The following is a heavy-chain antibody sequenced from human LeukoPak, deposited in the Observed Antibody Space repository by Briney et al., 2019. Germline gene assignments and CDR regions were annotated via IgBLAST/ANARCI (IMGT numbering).Heavy chain of an antibody. V-gene: IGHV3-21*01. CDR3: ARGYSYGVDAFHI. D-gene: IGHD5-18*01. J-gene: IGHJ3*02. CDR2: ITSGNYI. Sequence: GGSLRLSCASSGFTFSSYSMNWVRQAPGKGLEWVSSITSGNYIYYADSLKGRFTISRDNAKNSLSLQMNSLRAEDTAVYYRARGYSYGVDAFHIWGQGTMVTVSS. CDR1: GFTFSSYS.